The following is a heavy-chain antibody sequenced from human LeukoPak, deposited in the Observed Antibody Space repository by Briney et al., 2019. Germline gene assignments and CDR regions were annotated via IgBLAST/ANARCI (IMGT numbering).Heavy chain of an antibody. V-gene: IGHV5-51*01. J-gene: IGHJ4*02. D-gene: IGHD4-17*01. CDR3: ARLGYGDYLPIDY. Sequence: GESLKISCEASGHSFTNHWIGWVRQMPGKGLEWMGIINLGDSDTKYSPSFQGQVTISLDKSISTAYLQWRSLKASDTAMYYCARLGYGDYLPIDYWGQGTLVTVSS. CDR1: GHSFTNHW. CDR2: INLGDSDT.